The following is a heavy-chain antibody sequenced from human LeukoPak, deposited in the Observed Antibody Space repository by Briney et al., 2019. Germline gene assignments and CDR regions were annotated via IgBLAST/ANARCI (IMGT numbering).Heavy chain of an antibody. J-gene: IGHJ4*02. D-gene: IGHD3-10*01. Sequence: GGSLRLSCAASGFTFSSYAMSWVRQAPGKGLEWVSAISGSGGSTYYADSVKGRFTISRDNSKNTLYLQMNSLRAEDTAVYHCAINPSKLLWFEADYFDYWGQGTLVTVSS. CDR2: ISGSGGST. CDR3: AINPSKLLWFEADYFDY. V-gene: IGHV3-23*01. CDR1: GFTFSSYA.